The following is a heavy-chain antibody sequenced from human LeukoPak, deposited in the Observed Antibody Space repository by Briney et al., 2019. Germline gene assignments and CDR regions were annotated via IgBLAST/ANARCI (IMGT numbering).Heavy chain of an antibody. CDR2: ITGRGDVI. J-gene: IGHJ4*02. CDR1: GFTFGTRA. V-gene: IGHV3-23*01. D-gene: IGHD2-2*02. CDR3: VKLRGYCSDTSCYTAGY. Sequence: GGSLRLSCAASGFTFGTRAMSWVRQPPGKGLEWVSSITGRGDVIHYAASVKGRFTISKDNSKDTLYLQMNSLRADDTAVYFCVKLRGYCSDTSCYTAGYWGQGTLVTVSS.